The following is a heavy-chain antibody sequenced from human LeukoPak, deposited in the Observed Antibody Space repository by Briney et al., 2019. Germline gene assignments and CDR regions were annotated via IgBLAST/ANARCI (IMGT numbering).Heavy chain of an antibody. CDR3: ASGRMVRGVGQTKTYFDY. D-gene: IGHD3-10*01. CDR2: IYYSGTT. Sequence: SETLSLTCTVSGGSISSYFWSWIRQPPGKGLEWIGYIYYSGTTSYNPSLKSRVTISVDKSKNQFSLKLTSVTAADTAVYYCASGRMVRGVGQTKTYFDYWGQGTLVTVSS. V-gene: IGHV4-59*12. J-gene: IGHJ4*02. CDR1: GGSISSYF.